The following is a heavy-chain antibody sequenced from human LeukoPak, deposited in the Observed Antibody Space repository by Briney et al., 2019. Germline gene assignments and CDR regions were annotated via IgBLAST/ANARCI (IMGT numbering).Heavy chain of an antibody. D-gene: IGHD1-7*01. CDR1: GYTFTGYY. V-gene: IGHV1-2*02. CDR2: INPNSGGT. Sequence: AASVKVSCKASGYTFTGYYMHWVRQAPGQGLEWRGWINPNSGGTNYAQKFQGRVTMTRDTSISTAYMELSRLRSDDTAVYYCARGRHGELGDWFDPWGQGTLVTVSS. CDR3: ARGRHGELGDWFDP. J-gene: IGHJ5*02.